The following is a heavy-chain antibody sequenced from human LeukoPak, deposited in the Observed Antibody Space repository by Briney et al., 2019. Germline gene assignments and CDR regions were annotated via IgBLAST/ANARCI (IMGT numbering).Heavy chain of an antibody. CDR1: GFTFSSYW. CDR2: IKQDGSEK. D-gene: IGHD2-21*02. V-gene: IGHV3-7*01. Sequence: QPGGPLRLSCAASGFTFSSYWMSWVRQAPGKGLEWVANIKQDGSEKYYVDSVKGRFTISRDNAKNSLYLQMNSLRAEDTAVYYCANSVTAYSNFDYWGQGTLVTVSS. CDR3: ANSVTAYSNFDY. J-gene: IGHJ4*02.